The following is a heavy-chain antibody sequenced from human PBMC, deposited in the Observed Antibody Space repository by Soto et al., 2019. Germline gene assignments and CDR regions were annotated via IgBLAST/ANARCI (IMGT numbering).Heavy chain of an antibody. Sequence: QVQLQQWGAGLLKPSETLSLTCAVYGGSFSGYYWSWIRQPPGKGLEWIGEINHSGSTNYNPSLKSRVTRSVDTSKNQFSLRLSSVTAADTAVFYCARGRNLGGTYLDYWGQGTLVTVSS. CDR2: INHSGST. D-gene: IGHD1-26*01. V-gene: IGHV4-34*01. CDR1: GGSFSGYY. CDR3: ARGRNLGGTYLDY. J-gene: IGHJ4*02.